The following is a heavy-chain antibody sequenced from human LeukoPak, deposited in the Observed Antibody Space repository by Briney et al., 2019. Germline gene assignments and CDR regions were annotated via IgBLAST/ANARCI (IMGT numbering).Heavy chain of an antibody. CDR2: IIPIFGTA. J-gene: IGHJ6*02. D-gene: IGHD2-2*01. CDR3: ARGTADPRYYYGMDV. V-gene: IGHV1-69*13. CDR1: GGTFSSYA. Sequence: SVKVSCKASGGTFSSYAISWVRQAPGQGLEWMGGIIPIFGTANYAQKFQGRVTITADESTSTAYMELSSLRSEDTAVYYCARGTADPRYYYGMDVWGQGTTVTVSS.